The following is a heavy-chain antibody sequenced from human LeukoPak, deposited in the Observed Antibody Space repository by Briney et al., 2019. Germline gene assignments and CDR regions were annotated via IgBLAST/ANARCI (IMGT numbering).Heavy chain of an antibody. CDR3: ARDAEYSTGAFDI. Sequence: GGSLRLSCAASGFTFSSYSMNWVRQAPGKGLEWVSSISSSISYIYYADSVKGRFTTSRDNAKNSLYLQMNSLRAEDTAVYYCARDAEYSTGAFDIWGQGTMVTVSS. D-gene: IGHD6-25*01. J-gene: IGHJ3*02. CDR1: GFTFSSYS. CDR2: ISSSISYI. V-gene: IGHV3-21*01.